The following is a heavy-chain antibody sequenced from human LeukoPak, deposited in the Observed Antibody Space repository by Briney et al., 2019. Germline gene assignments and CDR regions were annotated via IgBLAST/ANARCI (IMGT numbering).Heavy chain of an antibody. V-gene: IGHV4-39*01. CDR3: ASRSTVTTFGYYFDY. CDR2: IYYSGST. D-gene: IGHD4-17*01. J-gene: IGHJ4*02. CDR1: DGSISSSSYY. Sequence: SETLSLTYTDSDGSISSSSYYWGWIRQPPGKGLEWIGSIYYSGSTYYNPSLKSRVTISVDTSKNQFSLKLSSVTAADTAVYYCASRSTVTTFGYYFDYWGQGTLVTVSS.